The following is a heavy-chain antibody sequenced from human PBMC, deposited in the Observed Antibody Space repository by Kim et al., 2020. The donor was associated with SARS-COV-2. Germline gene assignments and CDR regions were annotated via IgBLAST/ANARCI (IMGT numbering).Heavy chain of an antibody. CDR2: ISYDGSNK. CDR1: GFTFSSYG. V-gene: IGHV3-30*18. J-gene: IGHJ3*02. CDR3: AKGILTGTTGNAFDI. D-gene: IGHD1-7*01. Sequence: GGSLRLSCAASGFTFSSYGMHWVRQAPGKGLEWVAVISYDGSNKYYADSVKGRFTISRDNSKNTLYLQMNSLRAEDTAVYYCAKGILTGTTGNAFDIWGQGTMVTVSS.